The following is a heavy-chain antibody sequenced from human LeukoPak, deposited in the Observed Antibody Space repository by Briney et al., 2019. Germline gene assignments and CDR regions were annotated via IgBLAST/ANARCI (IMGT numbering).Heavy chain of an antibody. CDR1: GGSINSYY. CDR3: ARQGPDYYFDY. CDR2: IYYSGST. V-gene: IGHV4-59*08. Sequence: ETLSLTCTVSGGSINSYYWSWIRQPPGKGLEWIGYIYYSGSTNYNPSLMSRVTISVDMSKNQFSLKLSSVTAADTAVYYCARQGPDYYFDYWGQGTLVTVSS. J-gene: IGHJ4*02. D-gene: IGHD1-14*01.